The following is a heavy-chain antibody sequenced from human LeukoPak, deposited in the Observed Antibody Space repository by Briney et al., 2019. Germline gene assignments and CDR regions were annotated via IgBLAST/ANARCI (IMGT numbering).Heavy chain of an antibody. D-gene: IGHD3-3*01. J-gene: IGHJ4*02. V-gene: IGHV4-38-2*02. CDR1: GYSISSGYY. Sequence: KTSETLSLTCTVSGYSISSGYYWVWIRQPPGKGLEWIGSIYRSGSTNYNPSLKSRVTISVDTSQNQFSLKVNSVTAADTAVYYCARRYYDFWSGYYNYWGQGTLVTVSS. CDR2: IYRSGST. CDR3: ARRYYDFWSGYYNY.